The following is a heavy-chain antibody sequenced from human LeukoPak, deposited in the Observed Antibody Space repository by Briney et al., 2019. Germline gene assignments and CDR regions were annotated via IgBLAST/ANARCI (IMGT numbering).Heavy chain of an antibody. D-gene: IGHD5-12*01. J-gene: IGHJ4*02. Sequence: PGGSLRLSCAASGFTFSSYAMSWVRQAPGKGLEWVSAISGSGGSTYYADSVKGRFTISRDNSKNTLYLQMNSLRAEDTAVYYCARDPYSGYDSNPRRYFDYWGQGTLVTVSS. CDR2: ISGSGGST. V-gene: IGHV3-23*01. CDR3: ARDPYSGYDSNPRRYFDY. CDR1: GFTFSSYA.